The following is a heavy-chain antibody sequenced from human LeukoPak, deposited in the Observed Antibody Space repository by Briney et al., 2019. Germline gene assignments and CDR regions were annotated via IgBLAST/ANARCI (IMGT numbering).Heavy chain of an antibody. D-gene: IGHD1-26*01. V-gene: IGHV3-21*01. CDR1: GFTFSHYI. J-gene: IGHJ3*02. CDR3: AREGIVGARWAFDI. CDR2: IGSTGSLI. Sequence: GGSLRLSCAGSGFTFSHYIMNWVRQAPGKGLEWLSSIGSTGSLIYYADSVKGRFTVFRDNAKNSVYLQMNSLRAEDTAVYYCAREGIVGARWAFDIWGQGTMVTVSS.